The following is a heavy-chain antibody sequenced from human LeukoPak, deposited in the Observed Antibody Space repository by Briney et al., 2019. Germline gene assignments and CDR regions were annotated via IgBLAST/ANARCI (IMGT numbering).Heavy chain of an antibody. CDR1: GFTFSSYE. D-gene: IGHD7-27*01. CDR2: ISSSDNTI. CDR3: ARDINWVGGY. J-gene: IGHJ4*02. V-gene: IGHV3-48*03. Sequence: GGSLGLSCAASGFTFSSYEMNWVRQAPGKGLEWVSYISSSDNTIYYADSVKGRFTISRDNAKNSLYLQMNSLRAEDTAVYYCARDINWVGGYWGQGTLVTVSS.